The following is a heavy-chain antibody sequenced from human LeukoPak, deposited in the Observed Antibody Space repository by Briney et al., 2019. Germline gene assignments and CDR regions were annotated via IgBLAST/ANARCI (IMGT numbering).Heavy chain of an antibody. Sequence: GGSLRLSCAASEFTVSSNYMSWVRQAPGKGLEWVSVIYSGGSTYYADSVKGRFTISRDNSKNTLYLQMNSLRAEDTAVYYCATSLSSGWGFDYWGQGTLVTVSS. CDR1: EFTVSSNY. CDR2: IYSGGST. V-gene: IGHV3-53*01. D-gene: IGHD6-19*01. CDR3: ATSLSSGWGFDY. J-gene: IGHJ4*02.